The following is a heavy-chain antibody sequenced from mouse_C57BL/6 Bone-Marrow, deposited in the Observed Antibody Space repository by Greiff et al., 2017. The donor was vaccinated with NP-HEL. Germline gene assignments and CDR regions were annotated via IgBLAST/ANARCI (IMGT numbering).Heavy chain of an antibody. CDR1: GYAFTNYL. CDR3: ARSSITTVVAKGFAY. CDR2: INPGSGGT. V-gene: IGHV1-54*01. J-gene: IGHJ3*01. D-gene: IGHD1-1*01. Sequence: QVQLKESGAELVRPGTSVKVSCKASGYAFTNYLIEWVKQRPGQGLEWIGVINPGSGGTNYNEKFKGKATLTADKSSSTAYMQLSSLTSEDSAVYFCARSSITTVVAKGFAYWGQGTLVTVSA.